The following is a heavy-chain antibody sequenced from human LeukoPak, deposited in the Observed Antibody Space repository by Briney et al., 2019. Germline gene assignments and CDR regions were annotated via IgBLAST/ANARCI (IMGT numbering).Heavy chain of an antibody. J-gene: IGHJ4*02. CDR3: ARAYRAHQTFHSYHYFDY. CDR2: INQSGRT. Sequence: SETLSLTCAVYGGSSSNYYWNWIRQSPGKGLEWIGEINQSGRTKYNPSLKSRATISGDTSKNQFSLRLNSVTAADTAVYFCARAYRAHQTFHSYHYFDYWGQGTLVTVSS. D-gene: IGHD5-18*01. CDR1: GGSSSNYY. V-gene: IGHV4-34*01.